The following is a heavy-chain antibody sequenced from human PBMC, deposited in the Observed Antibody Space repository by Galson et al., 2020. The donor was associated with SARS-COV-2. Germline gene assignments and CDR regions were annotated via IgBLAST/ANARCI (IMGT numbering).Heavy chain of an antibody. Sequence: GGSLRLSCAASGFTFSSYAMNWLRQAPGKGLEWVSRISGSGSATYYAGSVKGRFTISRDNSQNTLYLQMNGLRAEDTAIYYCAKRHRDSSGFDYWGQGARVTVSS. D-gene: IGHD3-22*01. CDR3: AKRHRDSSGFDY. CDR2: ISGSGSAT. CDR1: GFTFSSYA. J-gene: IGHJ4*02. V-gene: IGHV3-23*01.